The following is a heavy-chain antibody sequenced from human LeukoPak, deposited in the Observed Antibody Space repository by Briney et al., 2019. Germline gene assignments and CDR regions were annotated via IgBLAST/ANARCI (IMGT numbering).Heavy chain of an antibody. CDR3: AKEGSSWSTFDY. J-gene: IGHJ4*02. CDR1: GFTFSTYN. CDR2: ISMTSTYI. D-gene: IGHD6-13*01. Sequence: TGGSLRLSCAASGFTFSTYNMNWVRQAPGKGLEWVSSISMTSTYIHYADSVKGRFTISRDNAKNSRYLQMNSLGAEDRVWYDCAKEGSSWSTFDYWGQGTLVTVSS. V-gene: IGHV3-21*03.